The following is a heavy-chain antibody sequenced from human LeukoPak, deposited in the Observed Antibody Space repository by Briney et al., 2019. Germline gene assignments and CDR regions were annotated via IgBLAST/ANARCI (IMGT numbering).Heavy chain of an antibody. Sequence: GGSLRLSCAASGFTFSSYAMSWVRQAPGKGLEWVSAISGSGGSTYYADSVKGRFTISRDNSKNTLCLQMNSLRAEDTAVYYCAKDRSPDIVATYAYDYWGQGTLVTVSS. CDR3: AKDRSPDIVATYAYDY. CDR2: ISGSGGST. D-gene: IGHD5-12*01. J-gene: IGHJ4*02. V-gene: IGHV3-23*01. CDR1: GFTFSSYA.